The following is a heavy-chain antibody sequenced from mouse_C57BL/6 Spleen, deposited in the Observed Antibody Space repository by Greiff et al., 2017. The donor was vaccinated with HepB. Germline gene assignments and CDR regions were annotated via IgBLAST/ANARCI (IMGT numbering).Heavy chain of an antibody. CDR1: GYSFTDYN. Sequence: EVKLLESGPELVKPGASVKISCKASGYSFTDYNMNWVKQSNGKSLEWIGVINPNYGTTSYNQKFKGKATLTVDQSSSTAYMQLNSLTSEDSAVYYCAKSTPYYGSSSHWYFDVWGTGTTVTVSS. V-gene: IGHV1-39*01. D-gene: IGHD1-1*01. CDR2: INPNYGTT. J-gene: IGHJ1*03. CDR3: AKSTPYYGSSSHWYFDV.